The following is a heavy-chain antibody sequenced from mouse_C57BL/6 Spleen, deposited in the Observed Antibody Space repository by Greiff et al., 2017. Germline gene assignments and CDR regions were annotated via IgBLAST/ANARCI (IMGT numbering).Heavy chain of an antibody. V-gene: IGHV1-55*01. CDR3: ARRELGLENWYFDV. CDR2: IYPGSGST. D-gene: IGHD4-1*01. CDR1: GYTFTSYW. Sequence: QVQLQQPGAELVKPGASVKMSCKASGYTFTSYWITWVKQRPGQGLEWIGDIYPGSGSTNYNEKFKSKATLTVDTSSSTAYMQLSSLTSEDSAVYYCARRELGLENWYFDVWGTGTTVTVSS. J-gene: IGHJ1*03.